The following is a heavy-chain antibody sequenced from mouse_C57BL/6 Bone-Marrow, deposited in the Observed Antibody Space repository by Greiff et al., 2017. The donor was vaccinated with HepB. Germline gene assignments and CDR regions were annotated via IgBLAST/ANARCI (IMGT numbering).Heavy chain of an antibody. D-gene: IGHD2-5*01. Sequence: EVQLQQSGTVLARPGASVKMSCKTSGYTFTSYWMHWVKQRPGQGLEWIGAMYPGNSDTSYNQKFKGKAKLTAVTSASTAYMELSSLPNEDSAVYYCTRWGAYYSNYDFDYWGQGTTLTVSS. CDR3: TRWGAYYSNYDFDY. CDR2: MYPGNSDT. CDR1: GYTFTSYW. V-gene: IGHV1-5*01. J-gene: IGHJ2*01.